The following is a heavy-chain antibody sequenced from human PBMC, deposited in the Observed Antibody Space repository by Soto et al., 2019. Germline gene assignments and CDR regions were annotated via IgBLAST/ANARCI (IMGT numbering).Heavy chain of an antibody. CDR2: ISAYNGNT. CDR3: GRDLDDILTGTNWFDP. V-gene: IGHV1-18*01. Sequence: ASVKVSCKASGYTFTSYGISWVRQAPGQGLEWMGWISAYNGNTNYAQKLQGRVTMTTDTSTSTAYMELRSLRSDDTAVYYCGRDLDDILTGTNWFDPWGQGTLVTVSS. D-gene: IGHD3-9*01. J-gene: IGHJ5*02. CDR1: GYTFTSYG.